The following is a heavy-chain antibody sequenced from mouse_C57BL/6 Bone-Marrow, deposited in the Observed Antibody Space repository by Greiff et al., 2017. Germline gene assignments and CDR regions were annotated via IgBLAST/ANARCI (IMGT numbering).Heavy chain of an antibody. D-gene: IGHD1-1*02. V-gene: IGHV1-81*01. CDR3: ARSRWGPFAY. CDR1: GYTFTSYG. CDR2: IYPRSGNT. J-gene: IGHJ3*01. Sequence: QVQLKESGAELARPGASVKLSCKASGYTFTSYGISWVKQRTGQGLEWIGEIYPRSGNTYYNEKFKGKATLTADKSSSTAYMELRSLTSEDSAVYFCARSRWGPFAYWGQGTLVTVSA.